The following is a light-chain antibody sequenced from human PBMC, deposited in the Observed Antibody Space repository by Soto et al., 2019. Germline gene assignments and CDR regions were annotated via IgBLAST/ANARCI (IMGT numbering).Light chain of an antibody. V-gene: IGKV3-11*01. CDR1: QSVGTF. Sequence: EIVLTQSPATLSLSPGERATLSCRASQSVGTFFAWYQQKPGQAPRLLIYDASNRATGIPARFSGSGSGTDFTLTISSLEPEEFAVYYCQQCYTWTQWTVGQGNKVDSK. J-gene: IGKJ1*01. CDR2: DAS. CDR3: QQCYTWTQWT.